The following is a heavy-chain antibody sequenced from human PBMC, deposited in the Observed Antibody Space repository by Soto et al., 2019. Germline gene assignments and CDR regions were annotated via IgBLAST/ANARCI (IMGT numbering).Heavy chain of an antibody. CDR1: GFTFSSYS. J-gene: IGHJ6*02. D-gene: IGHD2-8*01. V-gene: IGHV3-21*01. Sequence: GGSLRLSCAASGFTFSSYSMNWVRQAPGKGLEWVSSISSSSSYIYYADSVKGRFTISRDNAKNSLYLQMNSLRAEDTAVYYCARVGYCTNGVCLGGMDVWGQGTTVTVSS. CDR2: ISSSSSYI. CDR3: ARVGYCTNGVCLGGMDV.